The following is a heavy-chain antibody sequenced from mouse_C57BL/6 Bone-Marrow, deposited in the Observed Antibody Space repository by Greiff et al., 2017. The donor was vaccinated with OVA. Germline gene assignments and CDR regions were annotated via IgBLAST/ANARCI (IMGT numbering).Heavy chain of an antibody. J-gene: IGHJ2*01. D-gene: IGHD2-3*01. CDR2: IDPEDGET. Sequence: EVQLQESGAELVKPGASVKLSCTASGFTIKDYYMHWVKQRTEQGLEWIGRIDPEDGETKYAPKFQGKATRTADTASNTAYLQSSSLTSEDTAVYYCARDGYYVDYWGQGTTLTVSS. V-gene: IGHV14-2*01. CDR1: GFTIKDYY. CDR3: ARDGYYVDY.